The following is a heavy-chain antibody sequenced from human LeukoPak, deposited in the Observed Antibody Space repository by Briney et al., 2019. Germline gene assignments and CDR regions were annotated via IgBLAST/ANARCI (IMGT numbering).Heavy chain of an antibody. CDR2: IYYTGST. J-gene: IGHJ5*02. V-gene: IGHV4-59*01. Sequence: SETLSLTCTVSGGSISSYYWSWIRQPPGKGLEWIGYIYYTGSTNYNPPLKSRATISVDTSKNQFSLKLGSVTAADTAVYYCARGGNYGSGTQGWFDPWGQGTLVTVSS. CDR1: GGSISSYY. CDR3: ARGGNYGSGTQGWFDP. D-gene: IGHD3-10*01.